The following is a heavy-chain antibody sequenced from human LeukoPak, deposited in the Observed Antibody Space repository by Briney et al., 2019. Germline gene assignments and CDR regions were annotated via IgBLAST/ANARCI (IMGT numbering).Heavy chain of an antibody. Sequence: GGSLRLSCTVSGFTVSSNSMSWVRQAPGKGLEWVSSISSSSSYIYYADSVKGRFTISRDNAKNSLYLQMNSLRAEDTAVYYCARDEQWLAFDYWGQGTLVTVSS. CDR2: ISSSSSYI. CDR3: ARDEQWLAFDY. J-gene: IGHJ4*02. CDR1: GFTVSSNS. V-gene: IGHV3-21*01. D-gene: IGHD6-19*01.